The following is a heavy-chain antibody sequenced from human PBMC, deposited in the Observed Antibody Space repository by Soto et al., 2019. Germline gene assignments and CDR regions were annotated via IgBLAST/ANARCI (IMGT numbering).Heavy chain of an antibody. Sequence: ILSCAASGFSFSTYGMHWLRQAAGKGLEGVAVISYDESNKYYADSVRARFTISRDNSENTLYLQMNSLRPEDTAVFYCANERMKQYQLLPFFDYWGQGTLVTVSS. CDR2: ISYDESNK. D-gene: IGHD2-2*01. CDR1: GFSFSTYG. V-gene: IGHV3-30*18. J-gene: IGHJ4*02. CDR3: ANERMKQYQLLPFFDY.